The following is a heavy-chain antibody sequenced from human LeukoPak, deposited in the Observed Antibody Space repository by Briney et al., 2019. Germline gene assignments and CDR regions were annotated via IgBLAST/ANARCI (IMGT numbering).Heavy chain of an antibody. V-gene: IGHV4-59*01. J-gene: IGHJ4*02. D-gene: IGHD1-1*01. CDR3: ARDYWNDGLFDY. Sequence: PSETLSLTCTVSGGSISSYYWSWIRQPPGKGLEWIGYIYYSGSTNYNPSLKSRVTISVDTSKNQFSLKLSSVTAADTAVYCCARDYWNDGLFDYWGQGTLVTVSS. CDR1: GGSISSYY. CDR2: IYYSGST.